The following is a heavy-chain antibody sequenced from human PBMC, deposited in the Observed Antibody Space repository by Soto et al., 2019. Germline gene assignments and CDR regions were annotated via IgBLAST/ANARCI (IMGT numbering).Heavy chain of an antibody. CDR1: GLTFSSYA. Sequence: TGGSLRLSCAASGLTFSSYAMHWVRQAPGKGLVWVSRINSDGSSTYYADSVKGRFTISRDNAKNTLYLQMNSLRAEDTALYYCAKGRSYYYYYGVDVWGQGTTVTVSS. J-gene: IGHJ6*02. V-gene: IGHV3-74*01. CDR2: INSDGSST. CDR3: AKGRSYYYYYGVDV.